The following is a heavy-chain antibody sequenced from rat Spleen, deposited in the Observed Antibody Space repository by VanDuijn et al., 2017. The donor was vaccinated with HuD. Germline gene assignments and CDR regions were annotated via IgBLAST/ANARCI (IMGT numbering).Heavy chain of an antibody. CDR2: ITNTGGST. CDR3: ARRRDGGWYFDF. D-gene: IGHD1-12*02. J-gene: IGHJ1*01. CDR1: GFTFNNYW. Sequence: EVQLVESGGGLVQPGRSLKLSCVASGFTFNNYWMTWIRQAPGKGLEWVASITNTGGSTYYRDSVKGRFTISRENAKSTLYRQMDSLRSEDTATYYCARRRDGGWYFDFWGPGTMVTVSS. V-gene: IGHV5-31*01.